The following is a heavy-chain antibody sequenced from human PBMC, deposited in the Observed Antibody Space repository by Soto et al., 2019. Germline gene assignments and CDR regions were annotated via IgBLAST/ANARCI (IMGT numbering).Heavy chain of an antibody. CDR1: GGTFSSYA. D-gene: IGHD1-1*01. V-gene: IGHV1-69*13. CDR2: IIPNLGTA. Sequence: ASVKVSCKALGGTFSSYAISWVRQPPGKGLEWMGGIIPNLGTANYAQKFQGRVTITADESTSTAYMELSSLRSEDTAVYYCARDPPEPNWGQGTLVTVSS. CDR3: ARDPPEPN. J-gene: IGHJ4*02.